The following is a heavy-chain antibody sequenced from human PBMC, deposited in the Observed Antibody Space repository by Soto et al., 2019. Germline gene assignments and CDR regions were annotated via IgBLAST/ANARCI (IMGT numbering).Heavy chain of an antibody. D-gene: IGHD5-18*01. Sequence: GGSLRLSCAASGFTFSDYYMSWIRQAPGKGLEWVSYISSSSSYTNYADSVKGRFTISRDNAKNSLYLQMNSLRAEDTAVYYCARDRVDTAMVFDYWGQGTLVTVSS. CDR2: ISSSSSYT. J-gene: IGHJ4*02. V-gene: IGHV3-11*06. CDR3: ARDRVDTAMVFDY. CDR1: GFTFSDYY.